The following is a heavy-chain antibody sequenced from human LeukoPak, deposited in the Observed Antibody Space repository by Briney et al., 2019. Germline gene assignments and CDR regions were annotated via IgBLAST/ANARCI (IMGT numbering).Heavy chain of an antibody. CDR1: GFTFDSYG. CDR3: AKHFCTGLDCSLFDS. CDR2: IRSGVHTT. D-gene: IGHD3/OR15-3a*01. J-gene: IGHJ4*02. Sequence: PGGSLRLSCAASGFTFDSYGVSWVRQAPGKGLEWVSGIRSGVHTTHYADSVQGRFIISRDNSKNTVSLRLNSLRPEDTALYYGAKHFCTGLDCSLFDSWGQGTLVTVSS. V-gene: IGHV3-23*01.